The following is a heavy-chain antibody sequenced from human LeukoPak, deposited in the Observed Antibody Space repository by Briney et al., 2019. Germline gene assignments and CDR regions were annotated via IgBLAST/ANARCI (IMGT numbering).Heavy chain of an antibody. CDR1: GLTFNKYW. V-gene: IGHV3-7*01. D-gene: IGHD3-10*01. Sequence: GESLKISCAVSGLTFNKYWMTWVRQAPGKGPEWVATIKEDGTEKHYVGSVKGRFTISRDNAKNSLYLQLNSLRTEDTALYYCASRGDLSWFGAVRHWGQGTLVTVSS. J-gene: IGHJ4*02. CDR3: ASRGDLSWFGAVRH. CDR2: IKEDGTEK.